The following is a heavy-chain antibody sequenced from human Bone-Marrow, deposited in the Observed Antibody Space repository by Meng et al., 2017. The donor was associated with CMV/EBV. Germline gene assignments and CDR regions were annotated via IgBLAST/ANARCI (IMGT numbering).Heavy chain of an antibody. CDR2: IYHSGST. J-gene: IGHJ4*02. V-gene: IGHV4-59*01. CDR3: ARVKGILTGTLDY. CDR1: GGSISSYY. Sequence: SETLSLTCTVSGGSISSYYWSWIRQPPGKGLEWIGYIYHSGSTNYNPSLKSRVTISVDTSKNQFSLKLSSVTAADTAVYYCARVKGILTGTLDYWGQGTLVTVSS. D-gene: IGHD3-9*01.